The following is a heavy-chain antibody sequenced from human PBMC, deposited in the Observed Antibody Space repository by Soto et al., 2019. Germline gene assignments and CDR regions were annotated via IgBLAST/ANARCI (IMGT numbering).Heavy chain of an antibody. CDR1: GFTFSSYA. J-gene: IGHJ4*02. D-gene: IGHD2-21*01. Sequence: PGGSLRLSCAASGFTFSSYAMSWVRQAPGKGLEWVSTISGTGSGTSYAGSVKGRFTISRDNSKNTLYLQMNSLRAEDTAVYYCAKDPSHFVAYWGQGTLVTVS. CDR2: ISGTGSGT. CDR3: AKDPSHFVAY. V-gene: IGHV3-23*01.